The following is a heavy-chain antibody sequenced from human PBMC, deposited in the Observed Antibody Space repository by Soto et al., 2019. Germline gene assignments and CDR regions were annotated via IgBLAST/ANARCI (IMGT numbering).Heavy chain of an antibody. CDR2: LNQDGSEK. CDR3: ARAVSTAGGH. Sequence: EVQLVESGGGLVQPGGSLRLSCAASGFTFSNYWMTWVRQAPGKGLEWVASLNQDGSEKYYVDSVKGRFTISRDNAQNSLSLQMTSLRADDTAVYYCARAVSTAGGHWGHGTLVTVAS. V-gene: IGHV3-7*01. D-gene: IGHD6-25*01. CDR1: GFTFSNYW. J-gene: IGHJ4*01.